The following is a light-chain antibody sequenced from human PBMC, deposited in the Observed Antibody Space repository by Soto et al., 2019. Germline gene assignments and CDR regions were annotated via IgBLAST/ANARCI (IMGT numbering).Light chain of an antibody. Sequence: QTVVTQPPSVSGAPGQRVTISCTGSSSNIGAYDVHWYQQLPRTAPKLVIYGNSSRPPGVPDRFSGSKSGTSASLAITGLQAEDEADYYCQSYDSSLRVLFGGGTKVTVL. CDR1: SSNIGAYD. V-gene: IGLV1-40*01. CDR3: QSYDSSLRVL. J-gene: IGLJ2*01. CDR2: GNS.